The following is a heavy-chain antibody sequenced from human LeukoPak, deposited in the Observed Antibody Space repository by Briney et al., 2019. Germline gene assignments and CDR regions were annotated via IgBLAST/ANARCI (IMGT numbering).Heavy chain of an antibody. D-gene: IGHD1-26*01. CDR2: TYYRSKRYN. V-gene: IGHV6-1*03. CDR1: GDSVSINSGA. J-gene: IGHJ5*02. CDR3: GRGGSGGCSRGPTCAFDP. Sequence: SPTLSLTCAISGDSVSINSGAWNWVRQSPSRGLEWLGRTYYRSKRYNYYAVLMRSLITFNADTSKNQFLLMLKSVTPEDTAVYYCGRGGSGGCSRGPTCAFDPWGQGTLVTVSA.